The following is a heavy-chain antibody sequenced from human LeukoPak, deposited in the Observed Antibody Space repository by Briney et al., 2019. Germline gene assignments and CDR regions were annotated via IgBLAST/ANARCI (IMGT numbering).Heavy chain of an antibody. D-gene: IGHD6-13*01. CDR2: IYKSGST. J-gene: IGHJ1*01. V-gene: IGHV4-59*01. CDR3: ARGIGSSSWYGGYFQY. Sequence: SETLSLTCTVSGGSISNYYWSWIRQPPGKGLEWIGYIYKSGSTDYNPSLRSRVTISVDTSKNQVSLKMSAVTAADTAVYYCARGIGSSSWYGGYFQYWGQGTLATVSS. CDR1: GGSISNYY.